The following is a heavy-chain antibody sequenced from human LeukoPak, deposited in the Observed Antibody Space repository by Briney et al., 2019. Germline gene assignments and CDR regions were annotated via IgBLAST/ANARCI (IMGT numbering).Heavy chain of an antibody. V-gene: IGHV1-2*02. J-gene: IGHJ4*02. D-gene: IGHD5-12*01. CDR2: INPNSGGT. CDR3: ARAYSGFEAFDY. CDR1: GYTFTSYG. Sequence: ASVKVSCKASGYTFTSYGISWVRQAPGQGLEWMGWINPNSGGTNYEQKFQGRVTMTRDTSITTAYMDLSSLISDDTAVYYCARAYSGFEAFDYWGQGTLVTVSS.